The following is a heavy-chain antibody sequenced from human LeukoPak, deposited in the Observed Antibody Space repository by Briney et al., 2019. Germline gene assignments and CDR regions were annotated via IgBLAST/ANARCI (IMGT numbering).Heavy chain of an antibody. Sequence: GGSLRLSCTASGFTFGDYAMSWVRQAPGKGLEWVGFIRSKAYGGTTEYAASVKGRFTISRDDSKSIAYLQMNSLKTEDTAVYYCTRVISRGYSSSWYFDYWGQGTLVTVSS. V-gene: IGHV3-49*04. D-gene: IGHD6-13*01. CDR1: GFTFGDYA. CDR2: IRSKAYGGTT. J-gene: IGHJ4*02. CDR3: TRVISRGYSSSWYFDY.